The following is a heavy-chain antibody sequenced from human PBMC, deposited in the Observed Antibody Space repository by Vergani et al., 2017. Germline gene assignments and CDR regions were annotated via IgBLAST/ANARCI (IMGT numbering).Heavy chain of an antibody. V-gene: IGHV3-23*01. D-gene: IGHD4-17*01. J-gene: IGHJ3*02. CDR1: GFSFTTYA. CDR2: INTNGDYT. CDR3: AKEGYGDYFVHAFDI. Sequence: EVQLLESGGDLVQPGGSLRLSCAASGFSFTTYAMSWVRQAPGKGLEWVSTINTNGDYTRYGDSVKGRFTISRDNSKSTLYLQMNSLRAEDTAVYYCAKEGYGDYFVHAFDIWGQGTMVTVYS.